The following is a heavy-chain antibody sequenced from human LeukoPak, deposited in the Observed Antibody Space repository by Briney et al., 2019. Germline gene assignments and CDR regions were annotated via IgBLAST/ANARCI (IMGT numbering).Heavy chain of an antibody. V-gene: IGHV3-23*01. D-gene: IGHD3-22*01. Sequence: PGGSLRLSCAASGFTFSSYAMSWVRQAPGKGLEWVSAISGSGGSTYYADSVKGRFTISRDNSKNTLYLQMNSLRAEDTAVYYCAPARGYYYDSSGRPFDYWGQGTLVTVSS. CDR1: GFTFSSYA. CDR2: ISGSGGST. J-gene: IGHJ4*02. CDR3: APARGYYYDSSGRPFDY.